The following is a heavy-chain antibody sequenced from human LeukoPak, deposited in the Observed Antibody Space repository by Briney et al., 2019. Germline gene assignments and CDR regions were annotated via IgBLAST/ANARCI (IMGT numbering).Heavy chain of an antibody. Sequence: SGPTLVKPTQTLTLTCTFSGFSLTTSGVGVGWIRQPPGKALEWLALIYWDDDKRYSPSLKSRVTITKDTSKNQVVLTMTNMDPVDTATYYCSRTRRGQIGWTNDYWGQGALVTVSS. CDR2: IYWDDDK. CDR1: GFSLTTSGVG. CDR3: SRTRRGQIGWTNDY. D-gene: IGHD6-19*01. V-gene: IGHV2-5*02. J-gene: IGHJ4*02.